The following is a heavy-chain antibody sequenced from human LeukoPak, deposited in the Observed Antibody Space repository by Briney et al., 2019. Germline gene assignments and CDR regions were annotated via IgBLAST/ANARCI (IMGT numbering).Heavy chain of an antibody. V-gene: IGHV3-11*06. CDR1: GFTFSDYY. D-gene: IGHD3-16*01. J-gene: IGHJ3*02. CDR2: ISSSSSYT. CDR3: ASTYGPIDI. Sequence: GGSLRLSCAASGFTFSDYYMSWIRQAPGKGLEWVSYISSSSSYTNYADSVKGRFTISRDNAKSSLYLQMNSLRAEDTAVYYCASTYGPIDIWGQGTMVTVSS.